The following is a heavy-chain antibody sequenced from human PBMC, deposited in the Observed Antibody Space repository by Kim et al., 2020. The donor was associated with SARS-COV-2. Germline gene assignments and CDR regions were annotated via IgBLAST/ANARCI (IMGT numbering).Heavy chain of an antibody. V-gene: IGHV3-30*07. J-gene: IGHJ6*02. D-gene: IGHD3-16*01. Sequence: KGRFTISRENSKNTLYLQMNTLRDEDTAVYYCARFGRVGGENYYYYGLDVWGQGTTVTVSS. CDR3: ARFGRVGGENYYYYGLDV.